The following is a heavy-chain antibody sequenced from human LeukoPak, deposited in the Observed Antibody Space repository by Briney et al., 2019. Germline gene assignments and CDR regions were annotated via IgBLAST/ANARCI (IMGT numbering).Heavy chain of an antibody. CDR1: GDSITSSSYY. CDR3: ASLPVVAAVKWFDP. CDR2: IYYSGST. Sequence: SETLSLTCTVSGDSITSSSYYWGWIRQPPGKGLEWIGSIYYSGSTYYNPSLKSRVTISVDTSKNQFSLKLSSVTAADTAVYYCASLPVVAAVKWFDPWGQGTLVTVSS. V-gene: IGHV4-39*01. D-gene: IGHD2-15*01. J-gene: IGHJ5*02.